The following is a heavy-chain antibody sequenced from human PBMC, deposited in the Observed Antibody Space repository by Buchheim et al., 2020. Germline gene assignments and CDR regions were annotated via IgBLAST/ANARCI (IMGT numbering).Heavy chain of an antibody. CDR1: GFTFSSYS. Sequence: EVQLVESGGGLVQPGGSLRLSCAASGFTFSSYSMNWVRQAPGKGLEWVSYISSSSSTIYYADSVKGRFTISRDNAKKSMYLQMNSLRAEDTAVYYCARLGDAYSSGWYAGFWGQGTL. J-gene: IGHJ4*02. CDR2: ISSSSSTI. V-gene: IGHV3-48*01. CDR3: ARLGDAYSSGWYAGF. D-gene: IGHD6-19*01.